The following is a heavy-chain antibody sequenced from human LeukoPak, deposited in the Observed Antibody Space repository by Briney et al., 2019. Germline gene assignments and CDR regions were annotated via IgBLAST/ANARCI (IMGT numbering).Heavy chain of an antibody. D-gene: IGHD4-11*01. J-gene: IGHJ4*02. Sequence: PGGSLRLSCAASGFTFSSYGMHWVRQAPGKGLEWVAVIWYDGSNKYYADSVKGRFTISRDNSKNTLYLQMNSLRAEDTAVYYCAKSEDSAPVDYWGQGTLVTVSS. CDR3: AKSEDSAPVDY. V-gene: IGHV3-33*06. CDR1: GFTFSSYG. CDR2: IWYDGSNK.